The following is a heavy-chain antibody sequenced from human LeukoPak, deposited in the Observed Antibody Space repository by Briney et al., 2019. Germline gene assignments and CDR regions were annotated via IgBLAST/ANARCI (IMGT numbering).Heavy chain of an antibody. D-gene: IGHD6-13*01. V-gene: IGHV3-7*01. Sequence: GGSLRLSCAASGFTFSSYWMTWVRQAPGKGLEWVANIKPDGSVGYYVDSVRGRFLISRDNAGNSLYLQMNSLRVEDTAVYYCTQNLVAAAGDHWGQGTPLIVSS. CDR1: GFTFSSYW. CDR2: IKPDGSVG. CDR3: TQNLVAAAGDH. J-gene: IGHJ4*02.